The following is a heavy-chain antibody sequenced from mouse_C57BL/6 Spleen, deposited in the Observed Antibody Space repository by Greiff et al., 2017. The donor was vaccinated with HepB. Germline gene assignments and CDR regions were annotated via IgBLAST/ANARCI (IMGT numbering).Heavy chain of an antibody. D-gene: IGHD1-1*01. CDR2: IYPGSGNT. CDR1: GYSFTSYY. V-gene: IGHV1-66*01. J-gene: IGHJ1*03. Sequence: QVHVKQSGPELVKPGASVKISCKASGYSFTSYYIHWVKQRPGQGLEWIGWIYPGSGNTKYNEKFKGKATLTADTSSSTAYMQLSSLTSEDSAVYYCARGGDGSSLYWYFDVWGTGTTVTVSS. CDR3: ARGGDGSSLYWYFDV.